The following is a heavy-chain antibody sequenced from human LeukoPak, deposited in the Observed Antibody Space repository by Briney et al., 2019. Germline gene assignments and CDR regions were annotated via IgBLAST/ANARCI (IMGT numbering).Heavy chain of an antibody. CDR3: AKDISNWATTATNEFDY. D-gene: IGHD4-17*01. CDR2: ISWNSGSI. Sequence: PGGSLRLSCAASGFTFDDYAMHWVRQAPGKGLEWVSGISWNSGSIGYADSVKGRFTISRDNAKNSLYLQMNSLRAEDTALYYCAKDISNWATTATNEFDYWGQGTLVTVSS. V-gene: IGHV3-9*01. CDR1: GFTFDDYA. J-gene: IGHJ4*02.